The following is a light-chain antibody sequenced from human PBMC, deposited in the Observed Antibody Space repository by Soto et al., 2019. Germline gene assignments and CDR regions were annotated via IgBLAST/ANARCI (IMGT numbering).Light chain of an antibody. CDR2: SNK. CDR3: ATWDDSLNGYVV. CDR1: SSNIGSNT. V-gene: IGLV1-44*01. Sequence: QSVLTQPPSASGTPGQRVTISCSGSSSNIGSNTVNWYQQLPGTAPKLLIYSNKQRPSGVPDRFSGSKSGTSASLAISGLQSEDEADYYCATWDDSLNGYVVFGGRTKLTVL. J-gene: IGLJ2*01.